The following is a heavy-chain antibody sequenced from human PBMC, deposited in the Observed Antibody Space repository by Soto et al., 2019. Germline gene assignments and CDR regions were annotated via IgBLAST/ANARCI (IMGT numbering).Heavy chain of an antibody. D-gene: IGHD3-22*01. CDR3: ATPRHRSGHYYLYEFFQY. J-gene: IGHJ1*01. V-gene: IGHV4-59*01. CDR2: IYYTGNT. Sequence: PSETLSLTCTVSGDSISTYYWSWIRQPPGKGLEWIAYIYYTGNTYYNPSLKSRVTISMDTSKNQFSLKLSSVTAADTALYYCATPRHRSGHYYLYEFFQYWGQGSLVTVSS. CDR1: GDSISTYY.